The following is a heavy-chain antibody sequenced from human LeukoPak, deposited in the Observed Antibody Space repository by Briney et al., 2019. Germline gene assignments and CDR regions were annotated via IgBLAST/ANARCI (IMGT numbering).Heavy chain of an antibody. CDR1: GGSISSSSYY. J-gene: IGHJ4*02. Sequence: PSETLSLTCTVSGGSISSSSYYWGWIRQPPGKGLEWIGSIYYSGSTYYNPSLKSRVTISVDTSKNQFPLKLSSVTAADTAVYYCARHFVAVAPFFDYWGQGTLVTVSS. CDR2: IYYSGST. V-gene: IGHV4-39*01. CDR3: ARHFVAVAPFFDY. D-gene: IGHD6-19*01.